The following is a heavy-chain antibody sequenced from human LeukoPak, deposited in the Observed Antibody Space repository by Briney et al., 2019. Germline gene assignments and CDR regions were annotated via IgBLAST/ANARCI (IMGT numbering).Heavy chain of an antibody. CDR3: ARKVYHRFDY. D-gene: IGHD2-2*01. V-gene: IGHV3-23*01. J-gene: IGHJ4*02. CDR2: INGIGGST. Sequence: GGSLRLSCAASGFTFSTYAMSWVRQAPGKGLEWVSAINGIGGSTYYADSVKGRFTISRDDSKNTLYLQMNSLRAEDTAVYYCARKVYHRFDYWGQGTLVTVSS. CDR1: GFTFSTYA.